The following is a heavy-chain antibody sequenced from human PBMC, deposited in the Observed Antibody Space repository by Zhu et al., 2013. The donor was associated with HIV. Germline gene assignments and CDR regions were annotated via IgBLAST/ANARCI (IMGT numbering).Heavy chain of an antibody. J-gene: IGHJ6*02. V-gene: IGHV4-38-2*02. Sequence: QVQLQESGPGLVKPSETLSLTCAVSGYSISSGYYWGWIRQPPGKGLEWIGSIYHSGSTYYNPSLKSRVTISVDTSKNQFSLKLSSVTAADTAVYYCARENCSGGSCYGGMDVWGQGTTGHRLL. CDR2: IYHSGST. D-gene: IGHD2-15*01. CDR3: ARENCSGGSCYGGMDV. CDR1: GYSISSGYY.